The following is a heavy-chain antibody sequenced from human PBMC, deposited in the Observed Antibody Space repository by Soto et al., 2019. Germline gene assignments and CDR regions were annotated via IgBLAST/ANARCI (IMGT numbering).Heavy chain of an antibody. CDR2: INSDGSST. D-gene: IGHD1-26*01. Sequence: GGSLRLSCAASGLTFSSYWMHWVRQAPGKGLVWVSRINSDGSSTSYADSVKGRFTISRDNAKNTLYLQMNSLRAEDTAVYYCARGLVGASNWFDPWGQGTLVTVSS. CDR1: GLTFSSYW. CDR3: ARGLVGASNWFDP. J-gene: IGHJ5*02. V-gene: IGHV3-74*01.